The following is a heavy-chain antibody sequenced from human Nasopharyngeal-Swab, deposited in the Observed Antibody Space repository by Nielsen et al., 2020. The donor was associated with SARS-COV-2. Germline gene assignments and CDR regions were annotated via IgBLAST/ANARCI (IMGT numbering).Heavy chain of an antibody. J-gene: IGHJ4*02. D-gene: IGHD6-13*01. CDR1: GFSFSSYA. Sequence: GESLKISCAASGFSFSSYAMSWVRQAPGKGLEWVSAISGSGGSTYYADSVKGRFTISRDKSKNTLYLQMNSLRAEDTAVYYCAKDGGGGVQSIAAAGTHFDYWGQGTLVTVSS. V-gene: IGHV3-23*01. CDR3: AKDGGGGVQSIAAAGTHFDY. CDR2: ISGSGGST.